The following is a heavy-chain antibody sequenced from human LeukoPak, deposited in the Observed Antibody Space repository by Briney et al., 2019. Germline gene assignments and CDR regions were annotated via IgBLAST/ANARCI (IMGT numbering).Heavy chain of an antibody. D-gene: IGHD6-19*01. CDR2: ISAYNGNT. CDR3: AREALRGWYDY. V-gene: IGHV1-18*01. J-gene: IGHJ4*02. CDR1: GYTFTAYV. Sequence: ASVKVSGKASGYTFTAYVTCGGRPAPGQGLEWMGWISAYNGNTNYAQKLQGRVTMTTDTSTSTAYVELRSLGSDDTAVYYCAREALRGWYDYWGQGTLVTVSS.